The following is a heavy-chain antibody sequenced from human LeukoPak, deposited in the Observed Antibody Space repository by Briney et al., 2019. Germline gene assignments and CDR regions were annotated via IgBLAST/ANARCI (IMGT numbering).Heavy chain of an antibody. Sequence: GGSLRLYCEASGFIFRSYEMNWVRQAPGKGLEWVSYISNSGSTIYYAESGKCRFPISRDNAQNSLYLQMNSLRVEDTAVYYCARDDFPMVSPLPNWFAPWGQGPLVTVSS. V-gene: IGHV3-48*03. J-gene: IGHJ5*02. CDR1: GFIFRSYE. CDR3: ARDDFPMVSPLPNWFAP. D-gene: IGHD4-23*01. CDR2: ISNSGSTI.